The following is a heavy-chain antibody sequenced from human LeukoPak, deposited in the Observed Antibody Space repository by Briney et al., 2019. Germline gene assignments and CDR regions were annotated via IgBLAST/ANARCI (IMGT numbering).Heavy chain of an antibody. CDR1: GCTISSCGYY. Sequence: SQTLSLSCTVSGCTISSCGYYWICIPPHPGKGLVWTRYIYNSGSSYSNPALKRRVTISVDTSKDQFSLKLSSVTAADTAVYYWARGGVKYESTVYWGEGTVVSVSS. V-gene: IGHV4-31*03. CDR3: ARGGVKYESTVY. D-gene: IGHD2-8*02. J-gene: IGHJ4*02. CDR2: IYNSGSS.